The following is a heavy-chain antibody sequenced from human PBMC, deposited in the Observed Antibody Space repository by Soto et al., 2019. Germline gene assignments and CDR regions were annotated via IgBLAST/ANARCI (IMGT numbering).Heavy chain of an antibody. V-gene: IGHV3-74*01. Sequence: GGSLRLSCAASGFTFSSYWIHWVRQAPGKGLVWVSRINSDGSSTSYADAVKGRFTISRDNAKNTLYLQMNSLRAEDTAVYYCAKEGGDYDSSGYAFDIWGQGTMVTVSS. CDR2: INSDGSST. CDR3: AKEGGDYDSSGYAFDI. CDR1: GFTFSSYW. D-gene: IGHD3-22*01. J-gene: IGHJ3*02.